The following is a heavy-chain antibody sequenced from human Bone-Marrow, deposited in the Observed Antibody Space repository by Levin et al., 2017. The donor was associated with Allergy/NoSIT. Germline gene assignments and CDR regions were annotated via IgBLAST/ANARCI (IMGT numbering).Heavy chain of an antibody. CDR3: SRDRGEWGQFYLDS. D-gene: IGHD1-26*01. CDR1: GFTFSAFG. Sequence: LSLPCAASGFTFSAFGMHWVRQAPGRGLEWVAVVSHDGSHRVYADSVKARFTISRDNSKKIHYLQMDSLGPEDTAVYYCSRDRGEWGQFYLDSWDQGILVTVSS. CDR2: VSHDGSHR. J-gene: IGHJ4*02. V-gene: IGHV3-33*01.